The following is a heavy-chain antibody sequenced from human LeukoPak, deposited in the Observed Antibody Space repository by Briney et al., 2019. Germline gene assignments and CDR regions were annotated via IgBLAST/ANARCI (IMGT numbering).Heavy chain of an antibody. J-gene: IGHJ4*02. CDR3: AKALVTATGNQKDY. CDR2: ISSSSSYI. Sequence: PGGSLRLSCAASGFTFSSYSMNWVRQAPGKGLEWVSSISSSSSYIYYADSVKGRFTISRDNAKNSLYLQMNSLRAEDTAVYYCAKALVTATGNQKDYWGQGTLVTVSS. CDR1: GFTFSSYS. V-gene: IGHV3-21*04. D-gene: IGHD2-21*02.